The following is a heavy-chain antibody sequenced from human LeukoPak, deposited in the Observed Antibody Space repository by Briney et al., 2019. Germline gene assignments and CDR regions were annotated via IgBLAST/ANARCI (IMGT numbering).Heavy chain of an antibody. CDR2: FDPEDGET. CDR1: GYTLTELS. V-gene: IGHV1-24*01. J-gene: IGHJ4*02. Sequence: ASVTVSFKVSGYTLTELSMHWVRQAPGKGLEWMGGFDPEDGETIYAQKFQGRVTMTEDTSTDTAYMELSSLRSEDTAVYYCATYGDTHFDYWGQGTLVTVSS. CDR3: ATYGDTHFDY. D-gene: IGHD4-17*01.